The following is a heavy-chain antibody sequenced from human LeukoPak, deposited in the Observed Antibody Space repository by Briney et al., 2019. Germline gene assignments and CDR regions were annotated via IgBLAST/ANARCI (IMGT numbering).Heavy chain of an antibody. CDR1: GYTFTDYY. Sequence: ASVKVSCKASGYTFTDYYMHWVRQAPGQVLEWMGWINPNSGGTKYTQKFQGRVTMTRDTSISTAYMELSRLRSDDTAVYYCATRFPGIAVAGNFDYWGQGTLVTVSS. CDR2: INPNSGGT. CDR3: ATRFPGIAVAGNFDY. D-gene: IGHD6-19*01. J-gene: IGHJ4*02. V-gene: IGHV1-2*02.